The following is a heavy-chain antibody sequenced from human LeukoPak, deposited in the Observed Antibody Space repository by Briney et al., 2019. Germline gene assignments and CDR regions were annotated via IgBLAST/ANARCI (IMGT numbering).Heavy chain of an antibody. CDR2: ISNSGGAT. CDR3: AKAPPAATKYYYGMDV. Sequence: GGSLRLSCAASGFTFNNYAMSWVRQAPGKRLEWVSAISNSGGATYYADSVKGRFTISRDNSKNTLFLHMNSLRVEDTAVYYCAKAPPAATKYYYGMDVWGQGTTVTVSS. J-gene: IGHJ6*02. V-gene: IGHV3-23*01. CDR1: GFTFNNYA. D-gene: IGHD2-2*01.